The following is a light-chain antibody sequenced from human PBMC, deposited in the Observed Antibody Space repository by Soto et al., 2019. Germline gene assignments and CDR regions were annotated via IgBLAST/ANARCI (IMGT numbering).Light chain of an antibody. CDR2: GAS. CDR1: QSVSSSY. Sequence: EIVLTQSPGTLSLSPGERATLSCRASQSVSSSYLAWYQQKPGQPPRLLIYGASSRATGIPDRFSGSGSGTDFTLTISRLEPEDFAVYYCQQYSSSPYTFGQGTKLEIK. J-gene: IGKJ2*01. V-gene: IGKV3-20*01. CDR3: QQYSSSPYT.